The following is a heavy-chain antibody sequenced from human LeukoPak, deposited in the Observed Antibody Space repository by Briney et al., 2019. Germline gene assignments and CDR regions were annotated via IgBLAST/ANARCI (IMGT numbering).Heavy chain of an antibody. CDR2: ISGSGGSR. Sequence: GGSLRLSCAASGFTFNHYGMSWVRQAPGKGLEWVSCISGSGGSRRYADSVKGRFTISRDNAKNSLYLQMNSLRAEDTAVYYCARAGSDYWGQGTLVTVSS. CDR3: ARAGSDY. V-gene: IGHV3-20*04. CDR1: GFTFNHYG. D-gene: IGHD1-26*01. J-gene: IGHJ4*02.